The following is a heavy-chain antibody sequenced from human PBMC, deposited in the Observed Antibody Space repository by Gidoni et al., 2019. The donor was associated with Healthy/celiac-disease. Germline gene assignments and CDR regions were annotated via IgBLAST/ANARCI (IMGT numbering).Heavy chain of an antibody. Sequence: QVQLVQSGAEVKKPGASVKVSCKASGYTFTSSSMHWVRQAPGQGREWMGIINPSGGSTSYAQKFQGRVTMTRDTSTSTVYMELSSLRSEDTAVYYCARDWNMVQGVIPTPYYYDGMDVWGQGTTVTVSS. V-gene: IGHV1-46*01. J-gene: IGHJ6*02. CDR2: INPSGGST. CDR3: ARDWNMVQGVIPTPYYYDGMDV. D-gene: IGHD3-10*01. CDR1: GYTFTSSS.